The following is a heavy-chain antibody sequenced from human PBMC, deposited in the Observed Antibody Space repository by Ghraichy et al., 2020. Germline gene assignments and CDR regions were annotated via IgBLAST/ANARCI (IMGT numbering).Heavy chain of an antibody. J-gene: IGHJ4*02. D-gene: IGHD6-6*01. CDR3: ARGKSIAGRPAWFDY. Sequence: SETLSLTCTVSGGSISSYYWNWIRQPPGKGLEWIGYIYYSGSTNYNPSLKSRVTISVDTSKNQFSLQLSSVTAADTAVYYGARGKSIAGRPAWFDYWGQGTLVTVSS. V-gene: IGHV4-59*01. CDR2: IYYSGST. CDR1: GGSISSYY.